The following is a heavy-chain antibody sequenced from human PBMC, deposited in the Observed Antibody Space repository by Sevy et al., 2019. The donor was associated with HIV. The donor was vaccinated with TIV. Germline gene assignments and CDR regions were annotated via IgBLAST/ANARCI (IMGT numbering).Heavy chain of an antibody. V-gene: IGHV1-2*06. J-gene: IGHJ3*02. CDR3: ARDNHDAFEI. Sequence: ASVKVSCKASGYTFTDYYIHWVRQAPGQGLEWMGRINPNSGGTKYAQKFQGRVTMTRDTSIRTADMEVSRLRSDDTAVYYCARDNHDAFEIWGQRTMVTVSS. CDR2: INPNSGGT. CDR1: GYTFTDYY.